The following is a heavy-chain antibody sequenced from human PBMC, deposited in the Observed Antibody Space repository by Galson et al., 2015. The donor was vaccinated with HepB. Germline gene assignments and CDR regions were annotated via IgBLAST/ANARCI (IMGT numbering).Heavy chain of an antibody. Sequence: SLRLSCAASGFTFSSYSMNWVRQAPGKGLEWVSYISSSSSTIYYADSVKGRFTISRDNARNSLYLQMNSLRAEDTAVYYCARESRSYRGCRYFDYWGQGTLVTVSS. D-gene: IGHD1-26*01. CDR2: ISSSSSTI. J-gene: IGHJ4*02. CDR3: ARESRSYRGCRYFDY. CDR1: GFTFSSYS. V-gene: IGHV3-48*01.